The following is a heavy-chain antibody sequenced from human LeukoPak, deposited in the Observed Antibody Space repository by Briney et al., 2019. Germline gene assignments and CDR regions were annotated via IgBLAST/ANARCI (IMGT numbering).Heavy chain of an antibody. CDR3: ARDSGYCSSTSCYRYDY. Sequence: GASVKVSCKASGYTFTGYYMHWVRQAPRQGLEWMGWINPNSAGTNYAQKFQGRVTMTRDTSISTAYMELSRLRSDDTAVYYCARDSGYCSSTSCYRYDYWGQGTLVTVSS. J-gene: IGHJ4*02. CDR1: GYTFTGYY. V-gene: IGHV1-2*02. CDR2: INPNSAGT. D-gene: IGHD2-2*02.